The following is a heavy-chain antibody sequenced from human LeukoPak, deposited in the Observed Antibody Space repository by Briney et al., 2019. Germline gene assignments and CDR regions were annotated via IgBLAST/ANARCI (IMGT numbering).Heavy chain of an antibody. D-gene: IGHD5-12*01. CDR1: GFTFSSYE. Sequence: GGSPRLSCAASGFTFSSYEMNWVRQAPGKGLEGVSYISSSGSTIYYADSVKGRFTISRDNAKNSLYLQMNSLRAEDTAVYYCARDFGGYDFFFDYWGQGTLVTVSS. J-gene: IGHJ4*02. V-gene: IGHV3-48*03. CDR2: ISSSGSTI. CDR3: ARDFGGYDFFFDY.